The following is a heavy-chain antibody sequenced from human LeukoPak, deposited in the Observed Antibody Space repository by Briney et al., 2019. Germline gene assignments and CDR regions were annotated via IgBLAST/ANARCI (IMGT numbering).Heavy chain of an antibody. V-gene: IGHV1-18*01. J-gene: IGHJ6*03. CDR1: GYTFTSYG. D-gene: IGHD6-19*01. Sequence: ASVKVSCKASGYTFTSYGISWVRQAPGQGLEWMGWISAYNGNTNYAQKLQGRVTMTTDKSTSTAYMELSSLRSEDTAVYYCARRTRSSGWGGGYYYYMDVWGKGTTVTVSS. CDR2: ISAYNGNT. CDR3: ARRTRSSGWGGGYYYYMDV.